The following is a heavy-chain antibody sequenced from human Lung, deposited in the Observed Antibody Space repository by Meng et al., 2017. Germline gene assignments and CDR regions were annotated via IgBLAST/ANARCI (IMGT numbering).Heavy chain of an antibody. CDR1: GFTFTDHW. D-gene: IGHD1-1*01. CDR3: TNDRLNH. CDR2: INRDGTKP. V-gene: IGHV3-74*01. Sequence: VELVECGGGLVPPGGSLRLSCAASGFTFTDHWMHWVRKGPGKGLVWVSRINRDGTKPTYADSVKGRFTISRDNAKNTLYLQMYNLRAEDTAFYYCTNDRLNHWGQGALVTVSS. J-gene: IGHJ1*01.